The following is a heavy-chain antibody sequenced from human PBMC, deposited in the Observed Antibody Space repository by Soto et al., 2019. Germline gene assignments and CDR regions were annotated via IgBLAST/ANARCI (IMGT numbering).Heavy chain of an antibody. CDR2: IYYSGST. D-gene: IGHD3-22*01. CDR1: GGSISSSSYY. J-gene: IGHJ6*02. CDR3: ASGNYYDSSGYFWRYYYYGMDV. V-gene: IGHV4-39*01. Sequence: SETLSLTCTVSGGSISSSSYYWGWIRQPPGKGLEWIGSIYYSGSTYYNPSLKSRVTISVDTSKNQLSLKLSSVTAADKAVYYCASGNYYDSSGYFWRYYYYGMDVWGQGTTVTVSS.